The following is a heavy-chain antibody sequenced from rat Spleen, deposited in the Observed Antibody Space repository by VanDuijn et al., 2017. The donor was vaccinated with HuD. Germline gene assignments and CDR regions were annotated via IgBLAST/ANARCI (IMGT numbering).Heavy chain of an antibody. CDR3: TRDRYPWIPYTDA. J-gene: IGHJ4*01. CDR2: ISYDGTAT. Sequence: EVHLVESGGGLVQPGRSMKLSCAASGFTFSNYDMAWVRQAPTKGLECVASISYDGTATYYRASVKGRFTLSRDNAKSTLYLQMNSLKSEDTATYYCTRDRYPWIPYTDAWGQGASVTVSS. CDR1: GFTFSNYD. D-gene: IGHD1-4*01. V-gene: IGHV5-20*01.